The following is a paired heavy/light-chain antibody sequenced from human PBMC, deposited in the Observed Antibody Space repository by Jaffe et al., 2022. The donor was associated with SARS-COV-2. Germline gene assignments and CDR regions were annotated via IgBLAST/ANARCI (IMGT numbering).Heavy chain of an antibody. CDR1: GVPISSDSYY. J-gene: IGHJ5*02. Sequence: QVQLQESGPGLVKPSQTLSLTCTVSGVPISSDSYYWSWIRQPAGKGLEWIGRIYNSGSTNYIPSLKSRVTISVDTSKNQFSLRLSSVTAADTAVYYCATLYCTRTSCYLRSWGQGTLVTVSS. CDR3: ATLYCTRTSCYLRS. CDR2: IYNSGST. D-gene: IGHD2-2*01. V-gene: IGHV4-61*02.
Light chain of an antibody. J-gene: IGLJ3*02. Sequence: QSALTQPRSVSGSPGQSVTISCAGTSSDVGGYNFVSWYQQHPGKVPKLLIYDVTKRPSGVPDRFSGSKSGNTASLTISGLQAEDEADYYCCSYAGSNTNWVFGGGTKLTVL. CDR3: CSYAGSNTNWV. V-gene: IGLV2-11*01. CDR2: DVT. CDR1: SSDVGGYNF.